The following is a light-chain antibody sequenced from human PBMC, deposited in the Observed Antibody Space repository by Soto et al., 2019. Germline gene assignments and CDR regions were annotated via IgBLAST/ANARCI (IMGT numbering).Light chain of an antibody. CDR2: GAS. Sequence: EIVMTQSPATLSVSPGERATLSCRASQSISGNLVWYQQKPGQAPRLLIYGASTRATGIPARFSGSGSGTDFTLTISSLEPEDFAVYYCQQRSNWPRTFGQGTRLEIK. CDR3: QQRSNWPRT. V-gene: IGKV3-15*01. CDR1: QSISGN. J-gene: IGKJ5*01.